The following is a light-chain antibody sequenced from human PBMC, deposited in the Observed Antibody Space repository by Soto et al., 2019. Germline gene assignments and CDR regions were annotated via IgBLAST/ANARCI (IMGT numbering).Light chain of an antibody. CDR2: DAS. J-gene: IGKJ1*01. CDR1: QDITNC. V-gene: IGKV1-33*01. CDR3: QQNENLPWT. Sequence: EIQMTQSPPSLSASVGDRVTITCQATQDITNCLNWYQQKPGQAPKLLIYDASNLETGVPARFSGSGSGTDFSVTITSLQPEDIATYYCQQNENLPWTFGQGTKVEI.